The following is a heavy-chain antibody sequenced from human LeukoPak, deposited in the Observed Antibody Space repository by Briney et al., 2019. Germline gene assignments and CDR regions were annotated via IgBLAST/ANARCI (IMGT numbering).Heavy chain of an antibody. V-gene: IGHV4-4*02. CDR3: ARGDYYDSSGYIEDY. CDR1: GGSISSSNW. D-gene: IGHD3-22*01. CDR2: IYHSGST. J-gene: IGHJ4*02. Sequence: SGTLSLTCAVSGGSISSSNWWSWVRPPPGKGLEWIGEIYHSGSTNYNPSLKSRVTISVDTSKNQFSLKLSSVTAADTAVYYCARGDYYDSSGYIEDYWGQGTLVTVSS.